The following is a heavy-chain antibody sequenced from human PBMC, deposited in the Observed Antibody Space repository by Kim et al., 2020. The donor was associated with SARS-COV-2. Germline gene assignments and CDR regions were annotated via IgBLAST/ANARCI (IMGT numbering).Heavy chain of an antibody. CDR2: IWYDGSNK. Sequence: GGSLRLSCAASGFTFSSYGMHWVRQAPGKGLEWVAVIWYDGSNKYYADSVKGRFTISRDNSKNTLYLQMNSLRAEDTAVYYCARAPTYYGSGFYYLGQGTLVTVSS. CDR3: ARAPTYYGSGFYY. CDR1: GFTFSSYG. D-gene: IGHD3-10*01. J-gene: IGHJ4*02. V-gene: IGHV3-33*01.